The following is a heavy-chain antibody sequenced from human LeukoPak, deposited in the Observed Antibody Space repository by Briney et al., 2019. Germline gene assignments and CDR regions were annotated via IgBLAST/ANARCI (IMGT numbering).Heavy chain of an antibody. CDR1: GGSFSGYY. V-gene: IGHV4-34*01. CDR2: INHSGST. CDR3: ARGYGDRRYYYYYYMDV. D-gene: IGHD4-17*01. J-gene: IGHJ6*03. Sequence: SVTLSLTCAVYGGSFSGYYWSWIRQPPGKGLEWIGEINHSGSTNYNPSLKSRVTISVDTSKNQFSLKLSSVTAADTAVYYCARGYGDRRYYYYYYMDVWGEGTTVTVSS.